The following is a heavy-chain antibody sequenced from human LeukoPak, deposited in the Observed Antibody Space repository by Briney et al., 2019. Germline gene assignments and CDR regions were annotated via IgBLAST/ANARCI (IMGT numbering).Heavy chain of an antibody. J-gene: IGHJ4*02. CDR2: INPSGGST. CDR3: ARDGPGVVVPAAMDY. Sequence: GASVKVSCKASGYTFTSYYMHWVRQPPGQGPEWMGIINPSGGSTSYAQKFQGRVTMTRDTSTSTVYMELSSLRSEDTAVYYCARDGPGVVVPAAMDYWGQGTLVTVSS. D-gene: IGHD2-2*01. CDR1: GYTFTSYY. V-gene: IGHV1-46*01.